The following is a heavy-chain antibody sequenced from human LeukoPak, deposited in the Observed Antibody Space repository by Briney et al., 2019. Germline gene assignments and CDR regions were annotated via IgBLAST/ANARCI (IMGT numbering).Heavy chain of an antibody. V-gene: IGHV4-34*01. CDR2: INHSGRT. CDR3: ARDPTTVVTLPYYLDF. J-gene: IGHJ4*02. Sequence: ASETLSLTCAVSGGSFFGSHWNWIRQSPEKGLEWIGEINHSGRTNYNPSLKSRVTISVDTSKSQFFLKLTSVTAADTAVYYCARDPTTVVTLPYYLDFWGQGTLVTVSA. CDR1: GGSFFGSH. D-gene: IGHD4-23*01.